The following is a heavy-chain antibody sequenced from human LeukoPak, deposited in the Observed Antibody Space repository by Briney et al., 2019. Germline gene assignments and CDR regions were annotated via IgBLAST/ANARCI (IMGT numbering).Heavy chain of an antibody. CDR1: GYTFTGCH. CDR3: ARDDRGFYFPLDTFDI. D-gene: IGHD3-22*01. V-gene: IGHV1-2*02. CDR2: INSNSGGT. Sequence: ASVKVSFKASGYTFTGCHIHWVRQAPGQGLEWMGWINSNSGGTNYAQKFQGRVTMTRDTSINTAYMELSSLRSDDTAVYYCARDDRGFYFPLDTFDIWGQGTMVTVSS. J-gene: IGHJ3*02.